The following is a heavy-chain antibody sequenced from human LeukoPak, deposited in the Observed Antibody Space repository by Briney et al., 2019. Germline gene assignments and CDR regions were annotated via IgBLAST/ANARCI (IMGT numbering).Heavy chain of an antibody. CDR3: AREVEGDWFDP. CDR2: INPNSGGT. Sequence: ASVKVSCKTSGYTFTGYYMHWVRQAPGQGLEWMGWINPNSGGTNYAQKFQGRVTMTRDTSISTAYMELSRLRSDDTAVCYCAREVEGDWFDPWGQGTLVTVSS. CDR1: GYTFTGYY. D-gene: IGHD1-1*01. V-gene: IGHV1-2*02. J-gene: IGHJ5*02.